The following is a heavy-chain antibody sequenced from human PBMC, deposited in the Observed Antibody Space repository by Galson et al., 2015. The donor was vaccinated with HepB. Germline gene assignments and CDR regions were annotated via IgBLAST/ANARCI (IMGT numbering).Heavy chain of an antibody. CDR3: ARSGGAAVGGY. V-gene: IGHV1-69*10. CDR1: GYTFTSYG. J-gene: IGHJ4*02. CDR2: IIPILGIA. D-gene: IGHD6-13*01. Sequence: SVKVSCKASGYTFTSYGISWVRQAPGQGLEWMGWIIPILGIANYAQKFQGRVTITADKSTSTAYMELSSLRSEDTAVYYCARSGGAAVGGYWGQGTLVTVSS.